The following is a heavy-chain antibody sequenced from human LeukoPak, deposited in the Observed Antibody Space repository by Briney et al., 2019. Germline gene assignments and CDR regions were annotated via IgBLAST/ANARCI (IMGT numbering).Heavy chain of an antibody. CDR1: GYIFTSYG. J-gene: IGHJ4*02. D-gene: IGHD6-13*01. CDR2: ISAYNGNT. CDR3: ARSVRSGGWWVDYFDY. Sequence: ASVKVSCKASGYIFTSYGISWVRQAPGQGLEWMGWISAYNGNTNYAQKLQGRVTMTTDTSTSTAYMELRSLRSDDTAVYYCARSVRSGGWWVDYFDYWGQGTLVTVSS. V-gene: IGHV1-18*04.